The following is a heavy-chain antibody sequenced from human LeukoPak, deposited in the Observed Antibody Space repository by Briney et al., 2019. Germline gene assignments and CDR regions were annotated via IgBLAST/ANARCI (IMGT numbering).Heavy chain of an antibody. CDR2: IYYSGST. Sequence: SETLSLTCTVSGGSISSSSYYWGWIRQPPGKGLEWIGSIYYSGSTYYNPSLKSRVTISVDTSKNQFSLKLSSVTAADTAVYYCAIAMIWPHVLIDYWGQGTLVTVSS. V-gene: IGHV4-39*07. CDR3: AIAMIWPHVLIDY. D-gene: IGHD3-22*01. CDR1: GGSISSSSYY. J-gene: IGHJ4*02.